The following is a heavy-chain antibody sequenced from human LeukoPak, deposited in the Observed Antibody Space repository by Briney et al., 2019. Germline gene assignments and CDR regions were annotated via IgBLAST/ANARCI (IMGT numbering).Heavy chain of an antibody. D-gene: IGHD1-7*01. CDR3: ARGSLELRRYYYCVDV. CDR1: GGSFSGYY. CDR2: INHSGST. J-gene: IGHJ6*03. V-gene: IGHV4-34*01. Sequence: PSETLSLTCAVYGGSFSGYYWSWIRQPPGKGLEWIGEINHSGSTNYNPSLKSRVTISVDTSKNQFSLKLSSVTAADTAVYYCARGSLELRRYYYCVDVWGKGTTVTVSS.